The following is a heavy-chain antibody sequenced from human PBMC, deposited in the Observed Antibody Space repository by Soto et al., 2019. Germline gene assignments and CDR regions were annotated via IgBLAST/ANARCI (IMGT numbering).Heavy chain of an antibody. D-gene: IGHD4-4*01. CDR3: ARTDYTTWVFDN. CDR2: ISTYNGET. CDR1: GYIFRDYG. J-gene: IGHJ4*02. Sequence: QVKLVQSGGQVKKPGASVKVPCKASGYIFRDYGISWIRKVPGQGLEWMGYISTYNGETDYSKSLQGRVTMTRDTVTTTVSLALRNLRSDDTAVYYCARTDYTTWVFDNWGQGTLVTVSS. V-gene: IGHV1-18*01.